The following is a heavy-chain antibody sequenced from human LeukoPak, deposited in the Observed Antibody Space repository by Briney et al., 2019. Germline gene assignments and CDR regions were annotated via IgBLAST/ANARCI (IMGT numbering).Heavy chain of an antibody. CDR2: INPSSGTT. J-gene: IGHJ4*02. Sequence: ASVTVSFKASGFTFTNYYMHWVRQAPGQGLEWMGIINPSSGTTTYAQKFQGRVTMTGDTSTSTVYMELSSLRSEDTAVYYCARGYCTSTSCYGADFDYWGQGTLVTVSS. CDR1: GFTFTNYY. V-gene: IGHV1-46*01. CDR3: ARGYCTSTSCYGADFDY. D-gene: IGHD2-2*01.